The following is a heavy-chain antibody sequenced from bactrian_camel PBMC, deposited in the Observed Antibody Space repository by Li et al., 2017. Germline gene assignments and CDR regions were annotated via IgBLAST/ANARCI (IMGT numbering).Heavy chain of an antibody. J-gene: IGHJ4*01. CDR1: RYTYSSNY. CDR3: AADLTGSDYGLGCMLGEWYDYNS. V-gene: IGHV3S55*01. D-gene: IGHD5*01. CDR2: IDSDGRL. Sequence: HVQLVESGGGSVQAGGSLRLSCAASRYTYSSNYMGWFRQAPGKEREGVATIDSDGRLSYSDSVKGRFTISKDIVKRALLLQMNSLRPEDSGMYYCAADLTGSDYGLGCMLGEWYDYNSWGQGTQVTVS.